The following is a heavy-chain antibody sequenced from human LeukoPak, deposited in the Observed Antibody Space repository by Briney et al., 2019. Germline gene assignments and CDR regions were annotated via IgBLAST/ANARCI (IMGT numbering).Heavy chain of an antibody. Sequence: GGSLRLSCAASGFTFSNYWMHWVRQAPGKGLVWVSRIDGDGTTANYAESVKGRFTISRDNANNTLYLQINSLSAEDTAVYYCYVHHYYYYMDVWGKGTTVTVSS. D-gene: IGHD3-16*01. CDR3: YVHHYYYYMDV. J-gene: IGHJ6*03. CDR2: IDGDGTTA. V-gene: IGHV3-74*01. CDR1: GFTFSNYW.